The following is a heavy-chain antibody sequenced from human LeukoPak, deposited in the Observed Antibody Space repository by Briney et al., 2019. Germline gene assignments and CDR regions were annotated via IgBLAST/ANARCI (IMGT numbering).Heavy chain of an antibody. CDR2: IYHSGST. J-gene: IGHJ5*02. D-gene: IGHD2-2*01. V-gene: IGHV4-39*07. CDR1: GGSISSSSYY. Sequence: SETLSLTCTVSGGSISSSSYYWGWIRQPPGKGLEWIGYIYHSGSTYYNPSLKSRVTISVDRSKNQFSLKLSSVTAADTAVYYCARARIVVPEGWFDPWGQGTLVTVSS. CDR3: ARARIVVPEGWFDP.